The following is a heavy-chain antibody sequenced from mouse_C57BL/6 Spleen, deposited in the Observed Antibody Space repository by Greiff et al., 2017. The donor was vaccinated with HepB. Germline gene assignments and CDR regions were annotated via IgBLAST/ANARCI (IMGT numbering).Heavy chain of an antibody. CDR1: EYEFPSHD. CDR3: ARGGLGLRNWYFDV. J-gene: IGHJ1*03. CDR2: INSDGGST. D-gene: IGHD3-3*01. Sequence: EVQGVESGGGLVQPGESLKLSCESNEYEFPSHDMSWVRKTPEKRLELVAAINSDGGSTYYPDTMERRFIISRDNTKKTLYLQMSSLRSEDTALYYCARGGLGLRNWYFDVWGTGTTVTVSS. V-gene: IGHV5-2*01.